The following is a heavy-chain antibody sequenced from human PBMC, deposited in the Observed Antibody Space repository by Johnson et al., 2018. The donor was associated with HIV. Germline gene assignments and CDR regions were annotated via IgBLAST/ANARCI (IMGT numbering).Heavy chain of an antibody. V-gene: IGHV3-7*05. CDR1: GFSFSNYW. J-gene: IGHJ3*02. CDR2: IKQDGSET. CDR3: GFDI. Sequence: VQLVESGGGSVQPGGFLRLSCAASGFSFSNYWMKWVRQAPGKGLEWVAKIKQDGSETYYVDSVKGRFTISRDNAKNLLFLQMNSLRAEDTAVYYCGFDIWGQGTMVTVSS.